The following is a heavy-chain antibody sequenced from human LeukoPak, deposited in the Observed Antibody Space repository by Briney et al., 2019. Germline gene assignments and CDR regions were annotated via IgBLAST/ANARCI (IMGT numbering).Heavy chain of an antibody. J-gene: IGHJ3*02. V-gene: IGHV4-61*02. D-gene: IGHD3-10*01. CDR3: ARDPPTSYYYGSGDAFDI. CDR1: GGSISSGSYY. CDR2: IYTSGST. Sequence: SQTLSLTRTDSGGSISSGSYYWSWIRQPAGKGLEWIVRIYTSGSTNYNPSLKSRVTISVDTSKNQFSLKLSSVTAADTAVYYCARDPPTSYYYGSGDAFDIWGQGTMVTVSS.